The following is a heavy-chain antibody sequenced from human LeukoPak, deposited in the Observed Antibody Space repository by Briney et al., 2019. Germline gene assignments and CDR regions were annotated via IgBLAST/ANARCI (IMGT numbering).Heavy chain of an antibody. CDR1: GDPMHSYY. CDR2: SYRGVNA. Sequence: SETLSLTCTVSGDPMHSYYWSWIRQSPEKGLEGFGRSYRGVNAYYNPSLQRRVTISVHKSNNQFSLNLASVTAADTALYYCAREKSGTLTRAYYYIDVWGKGITVTVSS. D-gene: IGHD1-26*01. J-gene: IGHJ6*03. V-gene: IGHV4-4*07. CDR3: AREKSGTLTRAYYYIDV.